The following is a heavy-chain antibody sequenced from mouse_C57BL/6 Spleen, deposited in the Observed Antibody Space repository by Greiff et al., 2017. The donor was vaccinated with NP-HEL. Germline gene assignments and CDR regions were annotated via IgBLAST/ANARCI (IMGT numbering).Heavy chain of an antibody. Sequence: QVQLQQPGAELVMPGASVKLSCKASGYTFTSYWMHWVKQRPGQGLEWIGEIDPSDSYTNYNQKFKGKSTLTVDKSSSTAYMQLSSLTSEDSAVYYCARGGLLPHYYAMDYWGQGTSVTVSS. CDR2: IDPSDSYT. D-gene: IGHD2-3*01. V-gene: IGHV1-69*01. CDR3: ARGGLLPHYYAMDY. J-gene: IGHJ4*01. CDR1: GYTFTSYW.